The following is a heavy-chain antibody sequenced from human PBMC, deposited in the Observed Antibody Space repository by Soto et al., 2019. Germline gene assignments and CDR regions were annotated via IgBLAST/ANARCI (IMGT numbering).Heavy chain of an antibody. CDR2: ISSNGGST. CDR3: ARHGDYGMNAFDI. V-gene: IGHV3-64*01. Sequence: GGSLRLSCASSGFTFSSYAMHLVRQAPGKGLEYVSAISSNGGSTYYANSVKGRFTISRDNSKNTLYLQMGSLRAEDMAVYYCARHGDYGMNAFDIWGQGTMVTVSS. CDR1: GFTFSSYA. J-gene: IGHJ3*02. D-gene: IGHD4-17*01.